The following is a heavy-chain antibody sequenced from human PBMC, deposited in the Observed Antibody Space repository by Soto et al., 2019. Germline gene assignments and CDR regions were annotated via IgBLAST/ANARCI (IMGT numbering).Heavy chain of an antibody. CDR1: GFTFSSYS. V-gene: IGHV3-48*01. J-gene: IGHJ4*02. D-gene: IGHD2-15*01. CDR2: ISSSTSTI. CDR3: AKDSCSGGSCYYFDY. Sequence: GGSLRLSCAASGFTFSSYSRNWVRQAPGKGLELVSYISSSTSTIYYADSVKGRFTISRDNSKNTLYLQMNSLRAEDTAVYYCAKDSCSGGSCYYFDYWGQGTLVTVSS.